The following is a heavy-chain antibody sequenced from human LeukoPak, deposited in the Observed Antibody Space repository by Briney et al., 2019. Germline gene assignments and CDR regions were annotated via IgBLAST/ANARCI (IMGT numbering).Heavy chain of an antibody. CDR3: VHDGDFEGRFDH. J-gene: IGHJ4*02. CDR2: IKSKRGGGTT. V-gene: IGHV3-15*01. D-gene: IGHD4-17*01. Sequence: GRSLRLSCTASGFTFGDYAMSWVRQAPGKGLEWVGRIKSKRGGGTTDYAAPVKGRFTISRDDSKNTLYLQMDSLKTEDTAAYYCVHDGDFEGRFDHWGQGTLVTVSS. CDR1: GFTFGDYA.